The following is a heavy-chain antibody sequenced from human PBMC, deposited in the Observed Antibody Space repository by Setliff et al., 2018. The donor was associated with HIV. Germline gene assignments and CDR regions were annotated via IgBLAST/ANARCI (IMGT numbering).Heavy chain of an antibody. CDR1: GGSISSGGYS. CDR3: ARLNRRGFSAYNSNFDF. D-gene: IGHD5-12*01. Sequence: PSQTLSLTCAVSGGSISSGGYSWNWIRQPPGKGLEWLGYIHTSGGTMFNPSHQSRLSMSVDASKTHFSLRLVSVTAADTAIYFCARLNRRGFSAYNSNFDFWGQGTLVTVSS. CDR2: IHTSGGT. V-gene: IGHV4-30-2*05. J-gene: IGHJ4*02.